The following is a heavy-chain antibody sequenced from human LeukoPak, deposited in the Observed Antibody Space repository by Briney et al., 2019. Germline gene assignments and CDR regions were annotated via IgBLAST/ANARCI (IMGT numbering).Heavy chain of an antibody. J-gene: IGHJ3*02. CDR2: ISYDGSNK. CDR3: ARDHHDAFDI. Sequence: SGGSLRLSCAASGFTFSSYAMHWVRQAPGKGLEWVAVISYDGSNKYYADSVKGRFTISRDNSKNTLYLQMNSLRAEDTAVYYCARDHHDAFDIWGQGTMFTVSS. V-gene: IGHV3-30-3*01. CDR1: GFTFSSYA.